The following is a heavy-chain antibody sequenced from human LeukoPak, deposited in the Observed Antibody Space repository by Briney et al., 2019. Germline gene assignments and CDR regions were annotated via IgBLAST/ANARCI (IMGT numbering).Heavy chain of an antibody. J-gene: IGHJ4*02. CDR1: GFTFSSYA. D-gene: IGHD6-19*01. CDR3: AKGGQSYSSGWTYFDY. V-gene: IGHV3-23*01. CDR2: ISGSGGST. Sequence: GGSLRLPCAASGFTFSSYAMSWVRQAPGKGLEWVSAISGSGGSTYYADSVKGRFTISRDNSKNTLYLQMNSLRAEDTAVYYCAKGGQSYSSGWTYFDYWGQGTLVTVSS.